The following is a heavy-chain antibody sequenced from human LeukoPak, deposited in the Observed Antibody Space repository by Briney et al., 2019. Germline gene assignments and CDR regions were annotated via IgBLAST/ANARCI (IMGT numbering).Heavy chain of an antibody. CDR3: ATDAYYYDSSGYSTSVHYFDY. V-gene: IGHV1-2*06. CDR2: INPNSGGT. D-gene: IGHD3-22*01. J-gene: IGHJ4*02. CDR1: GYTFTGYY. Sequence: ASVKVSCKASGYTFTGYYMHWVRQAPGQGLEWMGRINPNSGGTNYAQKFQGRVTMTRDTSISTAYMELSRLRSDDKAVYYCATDAYYYDSSGYSTSVHYFDYWGQGTLVTVSS.